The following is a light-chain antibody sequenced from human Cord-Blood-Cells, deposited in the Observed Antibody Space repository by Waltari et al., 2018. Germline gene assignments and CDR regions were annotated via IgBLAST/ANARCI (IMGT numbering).Light chain of an antibody. CDR2: KAS. J-gene: IGKJ1*01. CDR3: QQYNSYWT. CDR1: QRISSW. Sequence: DIQMTQSPPPLSASVGDRVPITCRASQRISSWLAWYQQKPGKAPKLLIYKASSLESGVPSRFSGSGSGTEFTLTISSLQPDDFATYYCQQYNSYWTFGQGTKVEIK. V-gene: IGKV1-5*03.